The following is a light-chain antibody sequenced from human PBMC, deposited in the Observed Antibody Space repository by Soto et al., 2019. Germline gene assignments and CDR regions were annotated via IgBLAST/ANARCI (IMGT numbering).Light chain of an antibody. J-gene: IGKJ1*01. V-gene: IGKV3-15*01. CDR1: QSVSSN. CDR3: QQYNKWWT. CDR2: GAS. Sequence: EIVMTQSPATLSVSPGERATLSCRASQSVSSNLAWYQQKPGLAPRLLIYGASTRATGIPARFSGSGSGTEFTLTISILQSEDFAVYYCQQYNKWWTFGQGTKVEIK.